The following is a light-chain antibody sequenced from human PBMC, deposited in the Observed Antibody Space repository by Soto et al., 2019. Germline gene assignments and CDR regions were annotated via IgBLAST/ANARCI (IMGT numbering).Light chain of an antibody. CDR1: ISDVGDYPY. V-gene: IGLV2-14*01. CDR3: SSYSATNPLV. J-gene: IGLJ1*01. CDR2: EVT. Sequence: QSVLTQPSSVSGSPGQSITISCTGTISDVGDYPYVSWYQQHPGRVPKLIIYEVTNRPSGITSRFSGSKSENTASLTISGLQAEDEADYYCSSYSATNPLVFGSGTKVTVL.